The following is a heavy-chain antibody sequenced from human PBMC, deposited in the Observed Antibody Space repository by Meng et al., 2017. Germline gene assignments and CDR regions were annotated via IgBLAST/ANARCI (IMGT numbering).Heavy chain of an antibody. V-gene: IGHV3-48*03. CDR3: ARDSSGWYPGDY. J-gene: IGHJ4*02. CDR2: ISSSGSTI. D-gene: IGHD6-19*01. CDR1: GFTFSSYD. Sequence: GESLKFSCAASGFTFSSYDMNWVRQAPGKGLEWVSYISSSGSTIYYADSVKGRFTISRDNAKNSLYLQMNSLRAEDTAVYYCARDSSGWYPGDYWGQGTLVTVSS.